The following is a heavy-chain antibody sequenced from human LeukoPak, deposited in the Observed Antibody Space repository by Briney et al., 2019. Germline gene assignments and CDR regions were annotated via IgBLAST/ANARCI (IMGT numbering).Heavy chain of an antibody. CDR2: ISYDGSNK. D-gene: IGHD3-22*01. Sequence: GGSLRLSCAASGFTFRSYGMHWVRQAPGKGLEWVAVISYDGSNKYYADSVKGRFTISRDNSKNTLYLQMNSLRAEDSAVYFCARDLVSYDSSGDGDYWGQGTLVTVSS. V-gene: IGHV3-30*03. J-gene: IGHJ4*02. CDR3: ARDLVSYDSSGDGDY. CDR1: GFTFRSYG.